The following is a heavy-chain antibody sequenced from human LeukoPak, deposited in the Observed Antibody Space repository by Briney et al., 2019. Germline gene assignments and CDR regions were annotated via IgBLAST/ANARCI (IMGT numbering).Heavy chain of an antibody. D-gene: IGHD1-26*01. CDR1: GFTLSNYW. CDR3: ARWEARDTWVYDY. J-gene: IGHJ4*02. V-gene: IGHV3-7*01. CDR2: IKQDGSKL. Sequence: PGGSLRLSCAASGFTLSNYWMSWVRQAPGKGLEWVANIKQDGSKLSYVDSVKGRFTVSRDNAKNLLYLQMNSLRAEDTAVYYCARWEARDTWVYDYWGQGTLVTVSS.